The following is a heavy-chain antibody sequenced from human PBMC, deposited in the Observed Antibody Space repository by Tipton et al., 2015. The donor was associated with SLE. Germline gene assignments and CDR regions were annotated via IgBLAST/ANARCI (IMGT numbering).Heavy chain of an antibody. V-gene: IGHV4-61*09. CDR1: GGSISSGSDY. CDR3: ARVGEGYFDL. D-gene: IGHD3-16*01. Sequence: TLSLTCTVSGGSISSGSDYWSWIRQPPGKGLEWIGDIYTSGSTNYNPSLKSRVTISVDTSKNQFSLKLSSVTAADTAVYYCARVGEGYFDLWGRGTLVTVSS. J-gene: IGHJ2*01. CDR2: IYTSGST.